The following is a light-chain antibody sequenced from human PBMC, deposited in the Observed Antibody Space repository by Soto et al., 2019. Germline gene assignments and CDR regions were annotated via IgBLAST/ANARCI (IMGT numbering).Light chain of an antibody. V-gene: IGKV3-15*01. CDR1: QSVNNN. Sequence: EIILTQSPASLSVSPGERATLSCRASQSVNNNLAWYQQKPGQAPRLLINGASTRATGIPGRFRGSGSGTEFTLTITSLQSEDFAVYFCQQYNNLPPDTFGQGTKLEIK. CDR2: GAS. CDR3: QQYNNLPPDT. J-gene: IGKJ2*01.